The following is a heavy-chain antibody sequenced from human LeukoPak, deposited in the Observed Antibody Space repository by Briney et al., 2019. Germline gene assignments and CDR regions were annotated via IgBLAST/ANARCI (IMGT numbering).Heavy chain of an antibody. CDR2: VNSDGSIT. D-gene: IGHD3-22*01. Sequence: GGSLRLSCAASGFTFSNYAMSWVRQAPGKGLVCVSRVNSDGSITDYADSVKGRFTISRDNAKNTVYLQMNSLRAEDTAVYYCARASAYDSGGCYTYWGQGTLVTVSS. J-gene: IGHJ4*02. V-gene: IGHV3-74*01. CDR1: GFTFSNYA. CDR3: ARASAYDSGGCYTY.